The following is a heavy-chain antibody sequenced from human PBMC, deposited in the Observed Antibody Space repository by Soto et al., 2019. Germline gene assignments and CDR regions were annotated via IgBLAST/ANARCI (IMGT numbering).Heavy chain of an antibody. CDR1: GYTFTSYD. J-gene: IGHJ4*02. CDR2: MNPNTGNS. Sequence: ASVKVSCKASGYTFTSYDIYWVRQATGQGLEWMGWMNPNTGNSGYAQKFRGRVTVTSDTSINTVYMELSSLRSEDTAVYYCARRDENNGWNGFGPDKYYFDLWGQGPLVTLS. V-gene: IGHV1-8*01. D-gene: IGHD1-1*01. CDR3: ARRDENNGWNGFGPDKYYFDL.